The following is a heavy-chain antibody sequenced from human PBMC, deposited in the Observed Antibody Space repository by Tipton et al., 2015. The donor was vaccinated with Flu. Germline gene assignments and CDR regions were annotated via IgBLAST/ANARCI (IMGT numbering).Heavy chain of an antibody. D-gene: IGHD3-10*01. CDR2: IYYNGST. CDR1: GDSMRSYY. J-gene: IGHJ3*02. CDR3: ARDQTYYYGSSDAFDI. V-gene: IGHV4-59*01. Sequence: TLSLTCSVSGDSMRSYYWSWIRQPPGKGLEWIGTIYYNGSTDYNPSLSSRLTISVDMSKNQFSLKLTSVTAADTAVYYCARDQTYYYGSSDAFDIWGRGTMVTVSS.